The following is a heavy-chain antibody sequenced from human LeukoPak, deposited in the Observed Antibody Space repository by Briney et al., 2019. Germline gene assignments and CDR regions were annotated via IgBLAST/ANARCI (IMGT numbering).Heavy chain of an antibody. V-gene: IGHV3-74*01. CDR1: GFTFSSYW. D-gene: IGHD3-16*01. J-gene: IGHJ4*02. CDR3: ARDWGGYGPTSHDY. Sequence: PGGSLRLSCAASGFTFSSYWMHWVRQAPGRGLVWVSRISSDGSSTIYADSVKGRFTISRDNAKHTLYLQMNSLRAEDTAVYYCARDWGGYGPTSHDYWGQGNLVTASS. CDR2: ISSDGSST.